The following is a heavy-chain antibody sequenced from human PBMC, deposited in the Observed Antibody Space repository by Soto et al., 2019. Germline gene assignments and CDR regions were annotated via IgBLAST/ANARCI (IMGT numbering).Heavy chain of an antibody. V-gene: IGHV1-8*01. CDR2: MNPNSGNT. D-gene: IGHD3-3*01. Sequence: QATGQGLEWMGWMNPNSGNTGYAQKFQGRVTMTRNTSISTAYMELSSLRSEDTAVYYCARFDLRITIFGVVIPHGDYYYGMDVWGQGTTVTVSS. CDR3: ARFDLRITIFGVVIPHGDYYYGMDV. J-gene: IGHJ6*02.